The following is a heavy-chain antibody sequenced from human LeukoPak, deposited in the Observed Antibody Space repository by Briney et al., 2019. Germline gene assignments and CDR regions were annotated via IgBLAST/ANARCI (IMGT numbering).Heavy chain of an antibody. D-gene: IGHD5-24*01. V-gene: IGHV1-18*01. CDR2: ISAYNGNT. CDR3: ARDAGAVEVARSGH. J-gene: IGHJ4*02. Sequence: ASVKVSCKASGYTFTSYGISLVRQAPGRGLEWMGWISAYNGNTNYAQKLQGRVTMTTDTSTSTAYMELRSLRSDDRAVYYCARDAGAVEVARSGHWGRGTMVTVSS. CDR1: GYTFTSYG.